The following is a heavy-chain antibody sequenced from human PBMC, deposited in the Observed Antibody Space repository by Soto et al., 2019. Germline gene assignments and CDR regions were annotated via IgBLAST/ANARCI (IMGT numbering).Heavy chain of an antibody. CDR3: ARDRDDYGSGNYYNRIDF. Sequence: QVQLVQSGAEVKKPGSSVKVSCKASGGIFSTYAISWLRQAPGQGLEWMGGIIPLFGTPNYAQRFQGRVTIPADESTSTAYMELSRLRSEDTAVYYCARDRDDYGSGNYYNRIDFWGQGTLVPVSS. CDR2: IIPLFGTP. D-gene: IGHD3-10*01. CDR1: GGIFSTYA. J-gene: IGHJ4*02. V-gene: IGHV1-69*01.